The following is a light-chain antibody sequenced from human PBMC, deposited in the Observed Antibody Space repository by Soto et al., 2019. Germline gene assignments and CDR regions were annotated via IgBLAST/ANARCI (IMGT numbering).Light chain of an antibody. Sequence: IQLTQSPSSLSASVGDRVTITCRASQGISSYLAWYQQKPGKAPKLLIYAASTLQSGVPSRFSGSGSGTDFTLPLSSLQPEDFAPYYCQQSETFGQGTKLEIK. CDR1: QGISSY. CDR3: QQSET. J-gene: IGKJ2*01. CDR2: AAS. V-gene: IGKV1-9*01.